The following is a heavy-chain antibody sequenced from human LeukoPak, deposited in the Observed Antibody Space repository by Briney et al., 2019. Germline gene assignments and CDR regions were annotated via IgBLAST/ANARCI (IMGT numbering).Heavy chain of an antibody. V-gene: IGHV3-30-3*01. J-gene: IGHJ4*02. D-gene: IGHD6-13*01. CDR3: ARVRGIAAAGTSFFDY. CDR2: ISYDGSNK. CDR1: GFTFSSYA. Sequence: QAGGSLRLSCAASGFTFSSYAMHWVRQAPGKGLEWVAVISYDGSNKYYADSVKGRFTISRDNSKNTLYLQMNSLRAEDTAVYYCARVRGIAAAGTSFFDYWGQGTLVTVSS.